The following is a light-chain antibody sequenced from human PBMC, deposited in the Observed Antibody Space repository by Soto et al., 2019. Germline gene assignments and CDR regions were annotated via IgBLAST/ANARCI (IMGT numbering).Light chain of an antibody. CDR1: QGIINS. CDR2: GAS. Sequence: IQLTQSPSSLSASMGDRVTITCRASQGIINSLAWSQQKPGKAPKLLSYGASTLQGGVPSRFSGSGSGTDFTLNVSSLQPEDLANYYFQQLFPYPPTFGPGTKVDI. V-gene: IGKV1-9*01. J-gene: IGKJ3*01. CDR3: QQLFPYPPT.